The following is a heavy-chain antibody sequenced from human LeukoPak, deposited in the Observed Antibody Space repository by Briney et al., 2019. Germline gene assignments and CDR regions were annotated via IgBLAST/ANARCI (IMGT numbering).Heavy chain of an antibody. V-gene: IGHV7-4-1*02. CDR1: GYTFTKYA. CDR2: INTNTRNP. D-gene: IGHD2-8*02. Sequence: GASVKVSCKASGYTFTKYAMNWVRQAPGQGLEWMGWINTNTRNPTYAQGFTGQVVFSLDTSVSTAYLQINSLKAEDTAVYYCARGGFESWWASDIWGQGTMVTVSS. J-gene: IGHJ3*02. CDR3: ARGGFESWWASDI.